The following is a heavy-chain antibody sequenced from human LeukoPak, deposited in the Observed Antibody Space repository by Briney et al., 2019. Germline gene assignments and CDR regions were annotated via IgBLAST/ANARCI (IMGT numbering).Heavy chain of an antibody. D-gene: IGHD3-10*01. J-gene: IGHJ2*01. CDR3: TTALLWFGEFHRYWYFDL. CDR1: GFRFNKSW. V-gene: IGHV3-7*03. Sequence: GGSLRLSCAASGFRFNKSWMSWVRQAPGKGPEWVANIKEDGTQKYYVDSVRGRFTISRDNAENSLYLQMNSLKTEDTAVYYCTTALLWFGEFHRYWYFDLWGRGTLVTVSS. CDR2: IKEDGTQK.